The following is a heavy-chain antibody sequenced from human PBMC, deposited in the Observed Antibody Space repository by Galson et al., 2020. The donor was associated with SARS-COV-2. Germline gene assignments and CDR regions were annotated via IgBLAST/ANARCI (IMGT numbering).Heavy chain of an antibody. V-gene: IGHV4-31*11. D-gene: IGHD3-10*01. Sequence: SETLSLTCAVYGGSISSGGYSWSWIRQPPGKGLEWIGYIYYSGSTYYNPSLKSRVTISVDTSKNQFSLKLSSVTAADTAVYYCARAVRGVIIKGFDWFDPWGQGTLVTVSS. CDR3: ARAVRGVIIKGFDWFDP. J-gene: IGHJ5*02. CDR1: GGSISSGGYS. CDR2: IYYSGST.